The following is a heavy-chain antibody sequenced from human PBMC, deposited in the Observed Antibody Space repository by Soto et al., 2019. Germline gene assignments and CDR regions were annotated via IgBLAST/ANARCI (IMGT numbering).Heavy chain of an antibody. J-gene: IGHJ4*02. CDR2: IWYDGSNK. D-gene: IGHD3-10*01. Sequence: QVQLVESGGGVVQPGRSLRLSCAASGFTFSSYGMHWVRQAPGKGLEWVAVIWYDGSNKYYVDSVKGRFTISRDNSKNTLYLQMNSLRAEDTAVYYCARCLGITMVRGVIGYWGQGTLVTVSS. CDR1: GFTFSSYG. V-gene: IGHV3-33*01. CDR3: ARCLGITMVRGVIGY.